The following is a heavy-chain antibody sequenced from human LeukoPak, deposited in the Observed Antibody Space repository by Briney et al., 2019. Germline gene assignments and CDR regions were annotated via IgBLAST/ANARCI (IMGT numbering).Heavy chain of an antibody. CDR2: INPSGGST. J-gene: IGHJ3*02. Sequence: ASVKVSCKASGYTFTSYYMHWVRQAPGQGLEWMGIINPSGGSTSYAQKFQGRVTMTRDTSTSTVYMELSSLRSEDTAVYYCARKGYNWNDINAFDIWGQGTMVTVSS. D-gene: IGHD1-1*01. CDR1: GYTFTSYY. CDR3: ARKGYNWNDINAFDI. V-gene: IGHV1-46*01.